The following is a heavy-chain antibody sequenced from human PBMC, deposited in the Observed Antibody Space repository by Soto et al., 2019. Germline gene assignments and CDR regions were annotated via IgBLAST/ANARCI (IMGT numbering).Heavy chain of an antibody. Sequence: PGESLKISCKGSGYSFTSYWIGWVRQMPGKGLEWMGIIYPGDSDTRYSPSFQGQVTISADKSISTAYLQWSSLKASDTAMYYCARRGSGSYHTYYYYGMDVWGQGTTVTVSS. CDR2: IYPGDSDT. D-gene: IGHD3-10*01. CDR3: ARRGSGSYHTYYYYGMDV. V-gene: IGHV5-51*01. CDR1: GYSFTSYW. J-gene: IGHJ6*02.